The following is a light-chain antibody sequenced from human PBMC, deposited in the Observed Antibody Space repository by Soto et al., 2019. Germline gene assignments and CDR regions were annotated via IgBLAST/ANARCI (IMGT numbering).Light chain of an antibody. V-gene: IGKV3-20*01. Sequence: IVLTQSPGTLSLSPWERATLSCRASQSVDRYLAWYQQKPGQAPKFLIYGASSRATGFPDRFSGSGSGTDFTLTISGLEPEDSAVYYCQQYGSSSEITFGQGTRLEIK. CDR3: QQYGSSSEIT. J-gene: IGKJ5*01. CDR2: GAS. CDR1: QSVDRY.